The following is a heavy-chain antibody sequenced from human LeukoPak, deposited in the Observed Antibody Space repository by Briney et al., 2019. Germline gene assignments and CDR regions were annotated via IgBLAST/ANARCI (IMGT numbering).Heavy chain of an antibody. V-gene: IGHV1-8*01. CDR1: GCTFTIYD. D-gene: IGHD4-17*01. CDR3: AVHLPGDYLDP. J-gene: IGHJ5*02. CDR2: MNPDSGNT. Sequence: GASVKVSCKASGCTFTIYDINWVRQAAGQGLEWMGWMNPDSGNTDFAQKFQGRVTMTRNTSISTAYMELSSLTSEDTAVYYCAVHLPGDYLDPWGQGTLVTVSS.